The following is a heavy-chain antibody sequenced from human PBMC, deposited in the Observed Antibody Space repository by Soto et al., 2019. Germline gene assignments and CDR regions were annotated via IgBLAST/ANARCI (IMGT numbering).Heavy chain of an antibody. Sequence: QVQLQESGPGLVKPSQTLSLTCTVSGGSNIRDGYYWSWIRQHPGKGLEWIAYISYSGSSYSNPSLKSRVTISADTSKPQFSLRLTSVTASDTAVYFCARATPAGSADFWGQGTLVTVSS. CDR3: ARATPAGSADF. V-gene: IGHV4-31*03. D-gene: IGHD2-2*01. CDR1: GGSNIRDGYY. J-gene: IGHJ4*02. CDR2: ISYSGSS.